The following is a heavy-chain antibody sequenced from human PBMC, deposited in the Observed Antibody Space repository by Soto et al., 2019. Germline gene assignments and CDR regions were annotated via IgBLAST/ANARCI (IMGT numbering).Heavy chain of an antibody. CDR2: INPATGAT. D-gene: IGHD5-18*01. V-gene: IGHV1-2*02. CDR3: ARKGYGVAFDV. Sequence: QVQLEQSGADVKKPGASVKVSCKASGYTFTDYYLHWVRQAPGQGPEWMGWINPATGATKYKENFEGRLSLTRDTSMSTGFMDLSRLKSDDTAIYYCARKGYGVAFDVWGQGTLVTVSS. CDR1: GYTFTDYY. J-gene: IGHJ3*01.